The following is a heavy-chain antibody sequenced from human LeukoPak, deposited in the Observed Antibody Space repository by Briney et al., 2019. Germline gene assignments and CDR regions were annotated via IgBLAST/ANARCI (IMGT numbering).Heavy chain of an antibody. Sequence: GGSLRLSCAASGFTLSTYAMHWVRQAPGKGLEWVSGISWNSGSIGYADSVKGRFTISRDSAKNSLYLQMNSLRAEDTALYYCAKGFSSSWYSYLDVWGKGTTVTISS. CDR3: AKGFSSSWYSYLDV. CDR1: GFTLSTYA. CDR2: ISWNSGSI. V-gene: IGHV3-9*01. D-gene: IGHD6-13*01. J-gene: IGHJ6*03.